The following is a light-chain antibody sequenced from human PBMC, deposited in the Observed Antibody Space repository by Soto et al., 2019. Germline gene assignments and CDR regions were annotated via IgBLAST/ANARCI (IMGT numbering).Light chain of an antibody. CDR1: QSVTNNS. Sequence: EIVLTQSPGTLSLSPGERATLCCMASQSVTNNSLSWYQQKAVRAPRLLIYGASNRAACIPARCSGGGAGTDFTITSSRLHADDVAEYCYQQYGSSGTFGQGTKVDIK. J-gene: IGKJ1*01. CDR3: QQYGSSGT. CDR2: GAS. V-gene: IGKV3-20*01.